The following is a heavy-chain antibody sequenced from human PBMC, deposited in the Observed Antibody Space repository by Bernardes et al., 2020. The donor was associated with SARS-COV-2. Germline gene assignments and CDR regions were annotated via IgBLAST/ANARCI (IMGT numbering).Heavy chain of an antibody. V-gene: IGHV3-7*01. CDR2: IKQDGSVK. Sequence: VGSLSLSCGASGFTFNNYWMTWVRQAPGKGLEWVANIKQDGSVKAYVDSVKGRFTISRDNARNSLFLQMNSLRVEDTAVYYCARAGGDTALYYWGQGTLVTVSS. CDR1: GFTFNNYW. J-gene: IGHJ4*02. D-gene: IGHD5-18*01. CDR3: ARAGGDTALYY.